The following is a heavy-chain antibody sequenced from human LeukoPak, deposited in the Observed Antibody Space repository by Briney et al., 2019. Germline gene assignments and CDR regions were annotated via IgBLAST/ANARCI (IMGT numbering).Heavy chain of an antibody. Sequence: GGSLRLSCAASGFTFSRYWMHWVRQAPGKGLVWVSRINSDGRSTSYADPVKGRFTISRDNAKNTLYLQMNSLRAEDTAVYYCARGADTGYSSDYWGQGTLVTVSS. D-gene: IGHD3-9*01. CDR2: INSDGRST. J-gene: IGHJ4*02. CDR3: ARGADTGYSSDY. CDR1: GFTFSRYW. V-gene: IGHV3-74*01.